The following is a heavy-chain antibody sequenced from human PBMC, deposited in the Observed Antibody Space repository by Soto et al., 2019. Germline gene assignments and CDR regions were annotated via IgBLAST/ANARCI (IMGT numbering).Heavy chain of an antibody. CDR1: GFTFSSYS. CDR2: ISASSSNI. D-gene: IGHD4-4*01. Sequence: EVQPVESGGGLVQPGESLRLSCAASGFTFSSYSLNWVRQAPGKGLEWVSYISASSSNIYYADSVKGRFTISRDNANNSLYLQMNSLRDGDTAVYYCARDWYSNALAPDAFDIWGQGTMVIVSS. V-gene: IGHV3-48*02. J-gene: IGHJ3*02. CDR3: ARDWYSNALAPDAFDI.